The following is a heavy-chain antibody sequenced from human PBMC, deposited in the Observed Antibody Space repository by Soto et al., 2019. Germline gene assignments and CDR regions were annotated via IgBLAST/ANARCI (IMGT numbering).Heavy chain of an antibody. Sequence: EVQLVKSGGGLVTPGGLLRLSCAASGFTFSNAGMNWVRQAPGKGLEWVGRSKSKTDGGTTDYAAPVKGRFTISRDDSKNTLYLQMNSLKTEDTAVYYCTTDRRLSRSYSGGSNWFDPWGQGTLVTVSS. CDR3: TTDRRLSRSYSGGSNWFDP. J-gene: IGHJ5*02. V-gene: IGHV3-15*07. CDR2: SKSKTDGGTT. D-gene: IGHD1-26*01. CDR1: GFTFSNAG.